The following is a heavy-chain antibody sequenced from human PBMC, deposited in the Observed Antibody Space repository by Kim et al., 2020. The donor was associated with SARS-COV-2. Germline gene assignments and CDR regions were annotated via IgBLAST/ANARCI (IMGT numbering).Heavy chain of an antibody. Sequence: DSVKGRFTISRDNAKNSLYLQMNSLRDEDTAVYYCARSDKTVSAYWYFDLWRRGTLVTVSS. D-gene: IGHD1-1*01. V-gene: IGHV3-48*02. CDR3: ARSDKTVSAYWYFDL. J-gene: IGHJ2*01.